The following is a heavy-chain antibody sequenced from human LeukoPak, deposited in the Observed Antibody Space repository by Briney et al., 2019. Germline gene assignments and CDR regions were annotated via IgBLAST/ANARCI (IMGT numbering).Heavy chain of an antibody. CDR3: ARVGSGGAWFDF. Sequence: SETLSLTCTVSSVSLTNYYWSWIRQPPGKGLEWIGYIFFSGTSNYNPSLKSRVTISVDTSKNQFSLKMTSVTAADTAVYFCARVGSGGAWFDFWGQGTLVTVSS. D-gene: IGHD6-19*01. V-gene: IGHV4-59*01. CDR2: IFFSGTS. J-gene: IGHJ4*02. CDR1: SVSLTNYY.